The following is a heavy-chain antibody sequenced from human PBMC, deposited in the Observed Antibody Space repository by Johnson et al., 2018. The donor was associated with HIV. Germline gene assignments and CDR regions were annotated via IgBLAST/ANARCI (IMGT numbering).Heavy chain of an antibody. CDR1: GFTFDDYG. D-gene: IGHD6-19*01. CDR3: ARAAFPYSSVWYRPLDAFDV. J-gene: IGHJ3*01. Sequence: VQLVESGGGVVRPGESLRLSCAASGFTFDDYGMSWVRQAPGKGLEGVSGINWNGGSAGHADSLKGRFIISRDNAKNSLYLQMNSLRAEDTAWYYCARAAFPYSSVWYRPLDAFDVWGHGTMVTVSS. V-gene: IGHV3-20*04. CDR2: INWNGGSA.